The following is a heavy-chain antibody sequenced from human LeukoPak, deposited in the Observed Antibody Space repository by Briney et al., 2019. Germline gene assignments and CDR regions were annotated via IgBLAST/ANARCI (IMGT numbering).Heavy chain of an antibody. V-gene: IGHV3-21*01. J-gene: IGHJ4*02. CDR3: ARGRNYYDSSGYYDY. Sequence: PGGSLRLSCAASGLPFNTYGMTWFRQAPGKGLEWVSTINKGGENTHYADSVKGRFTISRDNAKNSLYLQMNSLRAEDTAVYYCARGRNYYDSSGYYDYWGQGTLVTVSS. D-gene: IGHD3-22*01. CDR2: INKGGENT. CDR1: GLPFNTYG.